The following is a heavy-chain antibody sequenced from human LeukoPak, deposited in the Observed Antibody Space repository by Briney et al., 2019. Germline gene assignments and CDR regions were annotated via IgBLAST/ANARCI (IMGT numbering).Heavy chain of an antibody. D-gene: IGHD6-13*01. CDR3: AREEYSSRFRWFDP. J-gene: IGHJ5*02. CDR2: IRYDGSNK. Sequence: GGSLRLSCAASGFTFSSYGMHWVHQAPGKGLEWVSFIRYDGSNKYYADSVKGRFTISRDNSKNTLYLQMNSLRAEDTAVYYCAREEYSSRFRWFDPWSQGTLVTVSS. CDR1: GFTFSSYG. V-gene: IGHV3-30*02.